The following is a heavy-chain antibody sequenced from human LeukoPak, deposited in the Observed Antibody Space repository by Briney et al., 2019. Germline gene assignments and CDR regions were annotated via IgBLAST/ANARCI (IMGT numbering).Heavy chain of an antibody. Sequence: PETLSLTCTVSGGSINSYYWSWIRQPPGKGLEWIGYIYYSGSTNYNPSLKSRVTISVDTSKNQFSLKMSSVTAADTAVYYCARARDGHINNWFDPWGQGTLVIVSS. CDR2: IYYSGST. J-gene: IGHJ5*02. CDR3: ARARDGHINNWFDP. V-gene: IGHV4-59*01. CDR1: GGSINSYY. D-gene: IGHD5-24*01.